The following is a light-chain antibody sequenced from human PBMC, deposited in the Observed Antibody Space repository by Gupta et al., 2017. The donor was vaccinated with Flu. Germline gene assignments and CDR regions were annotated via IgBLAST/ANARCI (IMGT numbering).Light chain of an antibody. CDR2: DTS. Sequence: ERAALSCRASQYLGGGNLAWFQQKPDQAPKLLMYDTSARAADIPGRFAGSGSRADFTLTIRRLEAEDTALYYCQQYDTAPPTFGPGTKVDVK. J-gene: IGKJ3*01. V-gene: IGKV3-20*01. CDR3: QQYDTAPPT. CDR1: QYLGGGN.